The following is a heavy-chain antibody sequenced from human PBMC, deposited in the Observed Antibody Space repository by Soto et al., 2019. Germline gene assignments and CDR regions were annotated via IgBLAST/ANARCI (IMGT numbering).Heavy chain of an antibody. V-gene: IGHV3-23*01. D-gene: IGHD3-16*01. CDR1: GFTFASYG. J-gene: IGHJ4*02. CDR2: ISSNGGST. Sequence: EVQLLESGGGLVQPGGSLRLSCAASGFTFASYGMSWVRQAPGKEMEWVAAISSNGGSTYYADSVKGRFTISRDNSKSTRYLQMNSLRADDAAVYDCAKDLVRSNADYFAYWGQGSLVTVSS. CDR3: AKDLVRSNADYFAY.